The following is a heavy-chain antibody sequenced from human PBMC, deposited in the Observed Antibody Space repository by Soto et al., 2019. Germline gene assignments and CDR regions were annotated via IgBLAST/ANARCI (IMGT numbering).Heavy chain of an antibody. Sequence: QVQLQESGPGLVKPSQTLSLTCTVSGGSISSGGYYWSWIRQHPGKGMGWSGYIYYSGSTYYTPSLKSRVTISVDTAKSQLSPKPSCVTAADMAVYYCAAEPTIWGEGTLVAVSS. CDR1: GGSISSGGYY. CDR3: AAEPTI. J-gene: IGHJ4*02. D-gene: IGHD1-26*01. V-gene: IGHV4-31*03. CDR2: IYYSGST.